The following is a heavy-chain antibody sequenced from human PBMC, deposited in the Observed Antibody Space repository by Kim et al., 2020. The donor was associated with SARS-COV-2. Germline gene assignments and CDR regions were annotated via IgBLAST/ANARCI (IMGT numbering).Heavy chain of an antibody. J-gene: IGHJ4*02. D-gene: IGHD3-22*01. CDR3: ARDYYDSSGYYYSDY. Sequence: PGKGRFTISRDNSKNTLYLQMNSLRAEDTAVYFCARDYYDSSGYYYSDYWGQGTLVTVSS. V-gene: IGHV3-66*01.